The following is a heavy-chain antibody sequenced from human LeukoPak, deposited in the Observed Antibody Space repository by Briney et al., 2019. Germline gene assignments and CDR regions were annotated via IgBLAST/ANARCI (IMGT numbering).Heavy chain of an antibody. J-gene: IGHJ4*02. V-gene: IGHV3-23*01. CDR3: AKDKSRYYFDY. Sequence: GGSLRLSCVASGFTFSTYGMSWVRQAPGKGLEWVSAISGSGGSTYYADSAKGRFTISRDNSKNTLYLQMNSLRAEDTAVYYCAKDKSRYYFDYWGQGTLVTVSS. CDR1: GFTFSTYG. CDR2: ISGSGGST.